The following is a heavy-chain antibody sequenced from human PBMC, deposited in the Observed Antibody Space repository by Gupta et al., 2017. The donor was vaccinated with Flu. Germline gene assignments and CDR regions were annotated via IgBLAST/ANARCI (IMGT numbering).Heavy chain of an antibody. J-gene: IGHJ3*02. D-gene: IGHD1-26*01. CDR3: LSEWELLPTYAFDI. CDR1: GGSISSSSYY. V-gene: IGHV4-39*01. Sequence: QLQLQESGPGLVKPSETLSLTCTVSGGSISSSSYYWGWIRQPPGKGLEWIGSIYYSGSTYYNPSLKSRVTISVDTSKNQFSLKLSSVTAADTAVYYCLSEWELLPTYAFDIWGQGTMVTVSS. CDR2: IYYSGST.